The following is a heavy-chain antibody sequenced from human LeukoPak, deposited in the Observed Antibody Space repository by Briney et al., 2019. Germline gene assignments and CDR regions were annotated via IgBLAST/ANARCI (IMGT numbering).Heavy chain of an antibody. J-gene: IGHJ5*02. CDR1: GGSISSHY. CDR3: ARGGTTVTPGLLWFDP. D-gene: IGHD4-17*01. V-gene: IGHV4-59*11. CDR2: IYYSGST. Sequence: SETLSLTCSVSGGSISSHYWSWIRQPPGEGLEWIGYIYYSGSTKYNPSLKSRVTISVDTSKNQFSLKLSSVTAADTAVYYCARGGTTVTPGLLWFDPWGQGTLVTVSS.